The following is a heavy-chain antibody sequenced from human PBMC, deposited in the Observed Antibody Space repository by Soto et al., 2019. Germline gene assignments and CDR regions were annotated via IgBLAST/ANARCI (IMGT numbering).Heavy chain of an antibody. CDR2: ISYDGSNK. Sequence: QVQLVESGGGVVQPGRSLRLSCAASGFTFSSYGMHWVRQAPGKGLEWVAVISYDGSNKYYADSVKGRFTISRDNSKNTLYLQMNSLRAEDTAVYYCAKGSTSKNIGYSDFDYWGQGTLVTVS. D-gene: IGHD3-22*01. CDR1: GFTFSSYG. J-gene: IGHJ4*02. CDR3: AKGSTSKNIGYSDFDY. V-gene: IGHV3-30*18.